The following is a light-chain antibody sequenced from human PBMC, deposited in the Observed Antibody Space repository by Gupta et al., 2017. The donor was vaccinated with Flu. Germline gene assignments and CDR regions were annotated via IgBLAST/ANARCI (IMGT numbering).Light chain of an antibody. CDR1: SSDVGDYNR. J-gene: IGLJ3*02. V-gene: IGLV2-14*01. Sequence: QSALTQPASVSGSPGQSITISCTGTSSDVGDYNRVSWYQQHPGKAPKLIVYGVSNRPSGVSNRFSGSKSGNTASLTISGLQADDEADYYCSSYTRSPATIIAWVFGGGTKVTVL. CDR2: GVS. CDR3: SSYTRSPATIIAWV.